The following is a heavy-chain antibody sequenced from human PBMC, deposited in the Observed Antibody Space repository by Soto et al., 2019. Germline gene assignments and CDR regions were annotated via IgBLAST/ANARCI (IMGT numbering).Heavy chain of an antibody. CDR1: GYIFTTYS. CDR2: VDPRDGST. Sequence: QVQLVQSGAEMKRPGASVILSCKASGYIFTTYSIHWVRQTAGQGLEWMAKVDPRDGSTGYAQKFRGRFSMAWDTSTGTVSMEVSSLTSDDTATYYCARVRSSGREFDYRGQGTQVTVSS. V-gene: IGHV1-46*01. CDR3: ARVRSSGREFDY. J-gene: IGHJ4*02. D-gene: IGHD6-25*01.